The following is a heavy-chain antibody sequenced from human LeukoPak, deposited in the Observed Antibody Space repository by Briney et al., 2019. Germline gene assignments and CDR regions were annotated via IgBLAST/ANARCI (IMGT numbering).Heavy chain of an antibody. CDR1: GYTFTSYG. CDR3: ARGATKVTSVIHMDV. Sequence: ASVKVSCKASGYTFTSYGISWVRQAPGQGLEWMGWISAYNGNTNYAQKLQDRVTMTTDASTSTVYMELRNLISDDTAVYYCARGATKVTSVIHMDVWGKGTTVIVSS. D-gene: IGHD4-17*01. V-gene: IGHV1-18*01. CDR2: ISAYNGNT. J-gene: IGHJ6*03.